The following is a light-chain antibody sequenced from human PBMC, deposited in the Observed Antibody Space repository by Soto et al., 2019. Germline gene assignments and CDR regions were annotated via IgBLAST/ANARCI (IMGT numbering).Light chain of an antibody. CDR3: KQYNRWPPAYT. CDR2: AAS. J-gene: IGKJ2*01. CDR1: QSVGSN. Sequence: EIVLTQSPATLSVSPGEGATLSCRSSQSVGSNLAWYQQKPGQTPRLLIYAASTRATGIPSRFSGSGSGAEFTLSISSLQSEDFAVYYCKQYNRWPPAYTFGQGKKLEIK. V-gene: IGKV3-15*01.